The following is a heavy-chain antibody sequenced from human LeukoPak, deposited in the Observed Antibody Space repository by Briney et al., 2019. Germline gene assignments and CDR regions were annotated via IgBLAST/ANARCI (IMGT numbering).Heavy chain of an antibody. Sequence: GKSLRLSCAASGFTFSSYAMSWVRQAPGKGLEWVANIKEDGSEKDYVDSVKGRFTISRDNAKNSLYLQMNSLRAEDTAVYYCARGLWGLDYWGQGTLVTVSS. D-gene: IGHD3-10*01. V-gene: IGHV3-7*04. CDR1: GFTFSSYA. CDR2: IKEDGSEK. J-gene: IGHJ4*02. CDR3: ARGLWGLDY.